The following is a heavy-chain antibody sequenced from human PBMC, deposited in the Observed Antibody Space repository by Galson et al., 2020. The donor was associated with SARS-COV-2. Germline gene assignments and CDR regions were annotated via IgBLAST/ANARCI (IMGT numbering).Heavy chain of an antibody. Sequence: SETLSLTCTVPGGSLRSRGNYWVWIRQSPGKGLEYIGSIHYSGSTYYNPSLKSRVTTSVDTSKNQVSLKLSSVTAADTAVYYCARGAYDPLAGHYRDYGMDVWGQGTTVTVSS. CDR2: IHYSGST. CDR1: GGSLRSRGNY. J-gene: IGHJ6*02. CDR3: ARGAYDPLAGHYRDYGMDV. D-gene: IGHD3-9*01. V-gene: IGHV4-39*01.